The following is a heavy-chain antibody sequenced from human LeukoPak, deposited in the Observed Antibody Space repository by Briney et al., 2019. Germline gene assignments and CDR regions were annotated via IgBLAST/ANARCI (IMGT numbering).Heavy chain of an antibody. CDR2: ISFDGSKK. D-gene: IGHD6-13*01. J-gene: IGHJ4*02. V-gene: IGHV3-30-3*01. CDR3: ARDRGPFIAAGALYFDY. CDR1: GFTFRSYS. Sequence: GGSLRLSCAGSGFTFRSYSMHWVRQAPGKGLEWVAIISFDGSKKYYVDSVKGRFTISRDNSRKTLYLQMNSLRAEDTAVYYCARDRGPFIAAGALYFDYWGQGTLVTVSS.